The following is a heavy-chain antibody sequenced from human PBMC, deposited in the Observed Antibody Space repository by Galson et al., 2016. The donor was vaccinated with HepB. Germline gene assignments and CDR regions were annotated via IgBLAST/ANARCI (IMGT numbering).Heavy chain of an antibody. CDR3: ARDGYFDWLPHDAFDI. V-gene: IGHV3-48*03. J-gene: IGHJ3*02. CDR1: GFIFTSFE. D-gene: IGHD3-9*01. Sequence: SLRLSCAASGFIFTSFEMSWVRQAPGKGLEWVAYINPGGKTKYYADSVKGRFTISRDNAKKSLYLQMNGLRAEDTALYYCARDGYFDWLPHDAFDIWGQGTMVTVSS. CDR2: INPGGKTK.